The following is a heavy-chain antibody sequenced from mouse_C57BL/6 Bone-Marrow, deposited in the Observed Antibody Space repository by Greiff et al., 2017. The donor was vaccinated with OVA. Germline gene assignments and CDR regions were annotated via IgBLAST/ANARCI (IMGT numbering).Heavy chain of an antibody. CDR2: ISYDGSN. CDR1: GYSITSGYY. Sequence: EVQLVESGPGLVKPSQSLSLTCSVTGYSITSGYYWNWIRQFPGNKLEWMGYISYDGSNNYNPSLKNRISITRDTSKNQFFLKLNSVTTEDTATYYCAGDYSPAMDYWGQGTSVTVSS. V-gene: IGHV3-6*01. CDR3: AGDYSPAMDY. J-gene: IGHJ4*01. D-gene: IGHD1-1*01.